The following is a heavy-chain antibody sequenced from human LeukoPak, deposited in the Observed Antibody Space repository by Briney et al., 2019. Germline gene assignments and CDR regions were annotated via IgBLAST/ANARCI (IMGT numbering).Heavy chain of an antibody. D-gene: IGHD6-19*01. CDR3: AKGPLAGSPYHYYGMDV. Sequence: PGGSLRLSCAASGFNFDDYAMHWVRQAPGKGLEWVSVLSGDSATTFSADSVKGRFTISRDNGKNSLFLQMSSLRTEDTALYYCAKGPLAGSPYHYYGMDVWGQGTSVTVSS. CDR1: GFNFDDYA. V-gene: IGHV3-43*02. J-gene: IGHJ6*02. CDR2: LSGDSATT.